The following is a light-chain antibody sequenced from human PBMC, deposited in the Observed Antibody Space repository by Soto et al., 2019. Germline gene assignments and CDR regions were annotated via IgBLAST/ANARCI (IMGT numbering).Light chain of an antibody. CDR2: RAS. Sequence: DIQMTQSPSTLSASVGDRVTITCRASQNINNWLAWYQQKPGKAPKLLIYRASSLENGVPSMFSGRGSGTDFIFTITSLQPDDFATYYCQQYSSDSTFGQGTKVEIK. CDR1: QNINNW. J-gene: IGKJ1*01. CDR3: QQYSSDST. V-gene: IGKV1-5*03.